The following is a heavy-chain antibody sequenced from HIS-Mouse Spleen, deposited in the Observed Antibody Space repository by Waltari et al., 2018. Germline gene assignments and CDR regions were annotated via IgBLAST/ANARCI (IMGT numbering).Heavy chain of an antibody. CDR1: GGSISSISYS. J-gene: IGHJ2*01. CDR3: AREIPYSSSWYDWYFDL. V-gene: IGHV4-39*07. Sequence: QLQLQESGPGLATPSETLSLTCTVPGGSISSISYSWGWIRQPPGQGLEWIGSIYYSGSTYYNPSLKSRVTISVDTSKNQFSLKLSSVTAADTAVYYCAREIPYSSSWYDWYFDLWGRGTLVTVSS. D-gene: IGHD6-13*01. CDR2: IYYSGST.